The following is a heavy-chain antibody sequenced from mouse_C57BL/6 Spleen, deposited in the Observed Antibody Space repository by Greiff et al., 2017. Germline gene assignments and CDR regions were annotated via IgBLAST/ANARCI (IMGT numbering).Heavy chain of an antibody. D-gene: IGHD2-10*01. CDR2: ISNLAYSI. Sequence: EVQRVESGGGLVQPGGSLKLSCAASGFTFSDYGLAWVRQAPRKGPEWVAFISNLAYSIYYADTVTGRFTISRENAKNTLYLEMSSLRSEDTAMYYCARPYYGNYGYFDVWGTGTTVTVSS. V-gene: IGHV5-15*01. CDR1: GFTFSDYG. J-gene: IGHJ1*03. CDR3: ARPYYGNYGYFDV.